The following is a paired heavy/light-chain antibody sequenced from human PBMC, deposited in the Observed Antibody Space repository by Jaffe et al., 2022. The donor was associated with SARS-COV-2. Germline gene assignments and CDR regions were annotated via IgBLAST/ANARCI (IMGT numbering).Heavy chain of an antibody. CDR2: INPNSGST. CDR1: GYTFTSYY. J-gene: IGHJ5*02. CDR3: ARPALAYSINWSSLDWFDP. Sequence: QVQLVQSGAEVKKPGASVKVSCKASGYTFTSYYMHWVRQAPGQGLEWMGRINPNSGSTNYAQKFQGRVTMTSDTSTSTVYMELSSLRSEDTAVYYCARPALAYSINWSSLDWFDPWGQGTLVTVSS. D-gene: IGHD6-13*01. V-gene: IGHV1-46*01.
Light chain of an antibody. Sequence: DIQMTQSPATLSAFVGDRVTITCRASQSISSWLAWYQQKPGKAPKLLIQKASSLESGVPSRFSGSGSGTEFTLTISRLQPDDFATYYCQQYNTYSLTFGGGTKVEIK. CDR3: QQYNTYSLT. CDR1: QSISSW. V-gene: IGKV1-5*03. CDR2: KAS. J-gene: IGKJ4*01.